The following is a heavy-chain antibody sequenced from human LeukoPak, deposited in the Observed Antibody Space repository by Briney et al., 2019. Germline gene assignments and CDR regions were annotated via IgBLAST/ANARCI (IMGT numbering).Heavy chain of an antibody. CDR3: ARDRRYYGSGSYYGDNWLDP. D-gene: IGHD3-10*01. J-gene: IGHJ5*02. Sequence: AASVNVSCKASGYTFSSYGISWVRQGPGQGLEWMGLISGYNGNTNYAQKVQGRVTMTTDTSTSTAYMEPRSLRSDDTAVYYCARDRRYYGSGSYYGDNWLDPWGQGTLVTVSS. CDR1: GYTFSSYG. V-gene: IGHV1-18*01. CDR2: ISGYNGNT.